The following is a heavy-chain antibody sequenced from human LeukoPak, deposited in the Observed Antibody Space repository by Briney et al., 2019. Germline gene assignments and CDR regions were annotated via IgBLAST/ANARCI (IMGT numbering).Heavy chain of an antibody. J-gene: IGHJ6*03. V-gene: IGHV4-59*01. CDR1: DDSITMYY. CDR3: ARGRVSSSTWYSTYYYFFYMDF. CDR2: VDHTGST. D-gene: IGHD4-11*01. Sequence: SETLSLTCTVSDDSITMYYWTWIRQPPGKGLEWIGYVDHTGSTKFNPPLTGRVSISRDTSKNFFSLRLRSVTAADTAVYFCARGRVSSSTWYSTYYYFFYMDFWGKGTTVTVSS.